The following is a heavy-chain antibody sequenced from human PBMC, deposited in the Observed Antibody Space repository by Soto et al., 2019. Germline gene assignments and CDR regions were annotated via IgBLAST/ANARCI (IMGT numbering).Heavy chain of an antibody. CDR2: ISSSSSYI. V-gene: IGHV3-21*01. CDR1: GFTFSSYS. Sequence: GGSLRLSCAASGFTFSSYSMNWVRQAPGKGLEWVSSISSSSSYIYYADSVKGRFTISRDNAKNSLYLQMNSLRAEDTAVYYCARSGKDVLRYFDWLLPFDYWGQGTLVTVPS. D-gene: IGHD3-9*01. CDR3: ARSGKDVLRYFDWLLPFDY. J-gene: IGHJ4*02.